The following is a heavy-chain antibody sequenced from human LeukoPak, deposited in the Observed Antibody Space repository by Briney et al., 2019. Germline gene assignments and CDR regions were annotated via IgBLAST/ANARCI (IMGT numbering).Heavy chain of an antibody. Sequence: AGGSLRLSCAASGFTFSSYSMNWVRQAPGKGLEWVSSISGTSIYIYYADSVRGRFTISRDTARNSLYLQINSLRAEDTAVYYCARLRDGYTDFDYWGQGTLVTVSS. CDR1: GFTFSSYS. CDR3: ARLRDGYTDFDY. D-gene: IGHD5-24*01. J-gene: IGHJ4*02. V-gene: IGHV3-21*01. CDR2: ISGTSIYI.